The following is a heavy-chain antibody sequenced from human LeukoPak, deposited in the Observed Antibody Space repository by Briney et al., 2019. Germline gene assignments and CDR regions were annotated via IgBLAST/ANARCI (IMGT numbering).Heavy chain of an antibody. J-gene: IGHJ5*02. Sequence: ASVKVSCKASGYTFTGYYMHWVRQAPGQGLERMGWINPNSGGTNYAQKFQGRVTMTRDTSISAAYMELSRLRSDDTAVYYCASLPLYGSGSYYSHNWFDPWGQGTLVTVSS. V-gene: IGHV1-2*02. CDR3: ASLPLYGSGSYYSHNWFDP. D-gene: IGHD3-10*01. CDR2: INPNSGGT. CDR1: GYTFTGYY.